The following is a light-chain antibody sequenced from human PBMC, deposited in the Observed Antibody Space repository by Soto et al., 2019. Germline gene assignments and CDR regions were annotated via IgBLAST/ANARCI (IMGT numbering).Light chain of an antibody. Sequence: QSVLTQPPSASGTPGQRVTISCSGSSSSIGSNSVNWYQQLPRTAPKVLIYTNSQRPSGVPDRFSGSKSGTSASLAISGLQPEDEADYYCAAWDGRLNVYVFGTGTQLTVL. CDR1: SSSIGSNS. V-gene: IGLV1-44*01. CDR2: TNS. J-gene: IGLJ1*01. CDR3: AAWDGRLNVYV.